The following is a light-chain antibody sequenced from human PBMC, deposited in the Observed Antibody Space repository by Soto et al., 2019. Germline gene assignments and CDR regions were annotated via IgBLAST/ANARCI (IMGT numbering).Light chain of an antibody. CDR3: QQRSNWPSLT. CDR1: QSVSSY. CDR2: DSS. V-gene: IGKV3-11*01. J-gene: IGKJ4*01. Sequence: EIVLTQSPATLHLSPGEIATLSCRASQSVSSYLAWYQQKPGQAPRLLIYDSSNRATGIPARFSGSGSGTAVTLTISSLEPEDFGVYYCQQRSNWPSLTVGGGTKVEIK.